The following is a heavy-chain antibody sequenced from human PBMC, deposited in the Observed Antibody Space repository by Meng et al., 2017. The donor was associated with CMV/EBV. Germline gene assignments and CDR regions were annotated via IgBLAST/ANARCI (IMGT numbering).Heavy chain of an antibody. CDR2: INPNSGGT. CDR3: ARDRVVRIVGATTDWFDP. D-gene: IGHD1-26*01. J-gene: IGHJ5*02. Sequence: ASVKVSCKASGYTFTGYYMHWVRQAPGQGLEWTGWINPNSGGTNYAQKFQGRVTMTRDTSISTAYMELSRLRSDDTAVYYCARDRVVRIVGATTDWFDPWGQGTLVTVSS. V-gene: IGHV1-2*02. CDR1: GYTFTGYY.